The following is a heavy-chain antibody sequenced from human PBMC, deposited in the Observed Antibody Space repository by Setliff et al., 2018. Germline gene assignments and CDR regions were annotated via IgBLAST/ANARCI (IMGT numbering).Heavy chain of an antibody. V-gene: IGHV3-20*04. D-gene: IGHD6-19*01. Sequence: GGSLRLSCAASGFTFDDYGLTWLRRVPGKGLEWVSGIDWNGGRIGYADSVKGRFTISRDNSRNTLYLQMDSLRADDTAVYFCAKDVGLGSGWSYFDYWGQGALVTVSS. CDR2: IDWNGGRI. CDR3: AKDVGLGSGWSYFDY. CDR1: GFTFDDYG. J-gene: IGHJ4*02.